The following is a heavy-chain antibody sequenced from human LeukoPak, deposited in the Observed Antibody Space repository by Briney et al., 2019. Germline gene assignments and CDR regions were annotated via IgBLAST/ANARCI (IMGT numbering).Heavy chain of an antibody. J-gene: IGHJ6*03. CDR2: ISGSGGST. V-gene: IGHV3-23*01. D-gene: IGHD5-12*01. CDR1: GFTFSSYG. CDR3: ARGRGYSGYFGYYYMDV. Sequence: GGTLRLSCAASGFTFSSYGMSWVRQAPGKGLEWVSAISGSGGSTYYADSVKGRFTISRDNSKNTLYVQMNSLRDEDTAVYYCARGRGYSGYFGYYYMDVWGKGTTVTISS.